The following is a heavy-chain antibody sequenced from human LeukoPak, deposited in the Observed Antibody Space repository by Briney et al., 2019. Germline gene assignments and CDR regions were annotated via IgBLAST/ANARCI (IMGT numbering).Heavy chain of an antibody. CDR2: IYYTGST. CDR1: GGSIRGSTYY. CDR3: ARDGGDFWSGVPGVLGGMDV. V-gene: IGHV4-61*01. D-gene: IGHD3-3*01. J-gene: IGHJ6*02. Sequence: SETLSLTCTVSGGSIRGSTYYWSWIRQPPGKGLEWIGHIYYTGSTNYKPSLKSRVTISVDTSENQFSLKLSSVTAADTAVYYCARDGGDFWSGVPGVLGGMDVWGQGTTVTVSS.